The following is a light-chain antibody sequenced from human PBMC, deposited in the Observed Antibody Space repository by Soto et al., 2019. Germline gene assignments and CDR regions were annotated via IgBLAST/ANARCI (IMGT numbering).Light chain of an antibody. Sequence: DIQMTQSPSTLSASVGERVTITCRASQSINNWLAWYQQKPGKAPKLLIYKTSDLESGVPSRFSGSGSGTEFSLTISSLQPDDFATYYCQQYKSFSLTFGGGTRVEVK. J-gene: IGKJ4*01. CDR3: QQYKSFSLT. V-gene: IGKV1-5*03. CDR1: QSINNW. CDR2: KTS.